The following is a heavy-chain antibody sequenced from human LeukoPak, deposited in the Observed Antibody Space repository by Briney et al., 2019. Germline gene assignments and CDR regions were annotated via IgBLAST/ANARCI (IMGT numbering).Heavy chain of an antibody. CDR1: GFTFSNYG. Sequence: PGRSLRLSCAASGFTFSNYGMHWVRQAPGKGLEWVAVIWYDGINIYYADSVKGRFTISRDSSKNTVYLQMNSLRAEDTAVYYCARKSGAYDYWGQGTLVTVSS. CDR2: IWYDGINI. V-gene: IGHV3-33*01. CDR3: ARKSGAYDY. D-gene: IGHD6-25*01. J-gene: IGHJ4*02.